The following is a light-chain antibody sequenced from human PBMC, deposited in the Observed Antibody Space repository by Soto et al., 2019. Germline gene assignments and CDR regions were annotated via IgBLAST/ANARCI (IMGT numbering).Light chain of an antibody. V-gene: IGLV2-14*01. CDR1: SGDIGGYNY. J-gene: IGLJ1*01. CDR3: SSYVSSRTYV. CDR2: EVT. Sequence: QSVLTQPASVSGSPGQSITISCTGTSGDIGGYNYVSWYQQHPGKAPKLIIYEVTNRPSGLSNRFSGSKSGNTACLTISGLQAEDEADYYCSSYVSSRTYVFGTGTKVTVL.